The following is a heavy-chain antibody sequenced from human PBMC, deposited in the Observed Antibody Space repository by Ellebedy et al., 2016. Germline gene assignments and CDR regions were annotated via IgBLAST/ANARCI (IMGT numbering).Heavy chain of an antibody. Sequence: SETLSLTCGVSGASISSFYCYWIRQPPGKRLEWVGYMHYSGISNYNPSLTRRVSMSIDTSTNQFSLKLTSVTAADTAVYYCAASSYYSDSSGYYGSDYWGQGTLVTVSS. D-gene: IGHD3-22*01. CDR3: AASSYYSDSSGYYGSDY. J-gene: IGHJ4*02. V-gene: IGHV4-59*01. CDR1: GASISSFY. CDR2: MHYSGIS.